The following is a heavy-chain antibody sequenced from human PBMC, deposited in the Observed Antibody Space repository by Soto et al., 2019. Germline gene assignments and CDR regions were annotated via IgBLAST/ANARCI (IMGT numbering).Heavy chain of an antibody. V-gene: IGHV3-21*01. Sequence: GGCLRLSSAASGLTFSSYSMNWVRQAQGKGLEWVSSISSSSSYIYYADSVKGRFTISRDNAKNSLYLQMSSLRAEDTAVYYCARDLRIAVAGTELDYWGQGTLVTVSS. J-gene: IGHJ4*02. CDR1: GLTFSSYS. CDR2: ISSSSSYI. CDR3: ARDLRIAVAGTELDY. D-gene: IGHD6-19*01.